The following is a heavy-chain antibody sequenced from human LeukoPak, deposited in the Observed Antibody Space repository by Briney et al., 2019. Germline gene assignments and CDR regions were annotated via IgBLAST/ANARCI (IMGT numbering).Heavy chain of an antibody. CDR3: AKDGGLWISAHWGDS. V-gene: IGHV3-23*01. Sequence: GGSLRLSCTASGFTFSSYTMSWVRQAPGKGLKWVSTISTGGGNTYYADSVQGRFTVSRDDSKNTLYLQMNSLRAEDTAIYYCAKDGGLWISAHWGDSWGRGTLVTVSS. D-gene: IGHD2-2*03. CDR2: ISTGGGNT. J-gene: IGHJ4*02. CDR1: GFTFSSYT.